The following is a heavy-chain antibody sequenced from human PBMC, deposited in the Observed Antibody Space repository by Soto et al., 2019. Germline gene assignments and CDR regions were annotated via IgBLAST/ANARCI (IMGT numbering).Heavy chain of an antibody. CDR1: GGTFSSYA. CDR2: IIPIFGTA. CDR3: ARARREIVVVRVISGAFDI. Sequence: AASVKVSCQASGGTFSSYAISWVRQAPGQGLEWMGGIIPIFGTANYAQKFQGRVTITADESTSTAYMELSSLRSEDTAVYYCARARREIVVVRVISGAFDIWGQGTMVTVSS. J-gene: IGHJ3*02. D-gene: IGHD3-22*01. V-gene: IGHV1-69*13.